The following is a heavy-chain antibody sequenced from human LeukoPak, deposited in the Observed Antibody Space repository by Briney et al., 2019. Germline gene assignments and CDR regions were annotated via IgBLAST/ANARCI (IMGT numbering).Heavy chain of an antibody. CDR1: GFTFSSYS. CDR2: ISSTSSTI. V-gene: IGHV3-48*04. CDR3: ARDELSFYYGDNSGAFDI. D-gene: IGHD4-23*01. J-gene: IGHJ3*02. Sequence: GGSLRLSCAASGFTFSSYSMNWVRQVPGKGLEWVSSISSTSSTIYYADSVKGRFTISRDNAKDSLYLQMNSLRAEDTAVYYCARDELSFYYGDNSGAFDIWGQGTLVTVSS.